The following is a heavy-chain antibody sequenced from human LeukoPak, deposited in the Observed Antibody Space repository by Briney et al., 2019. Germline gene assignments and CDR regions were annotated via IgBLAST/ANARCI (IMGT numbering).Heavy chain of an antibody. V-gene: IGHV4-34*01. Sequence: PSETLSLTCAVYGGSFSGYYWSWIRQPPGKGLEWIGEINHSGSTNYNPSLKSRVTISVDTSKNQFSLKLSSVTAADTAVYYCARVLSSYFPGHYYYGMDVWGKGTTVTVSS. CDR2: INHSGST. D-gene: IGHD4-11*01. CDR3: ARVLSSYFPGHYYYGMDV. J-gene: IGHJ6*04. CDR1: GGSFSGYY.